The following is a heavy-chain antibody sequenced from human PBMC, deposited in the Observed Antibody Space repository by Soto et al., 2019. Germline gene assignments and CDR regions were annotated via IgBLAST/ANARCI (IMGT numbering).Heavy chain of an antibody. CDR3: ARQGLYDLWSRYSDAFAI. Sequence: QVQLQESGPGLVKPSETLSLTCTVSGGSVSSGSYQWSWIRQPPGKGLEWIGYIYYTGSTNFNPSPTSLRTIALDTSQNQFSLKLSSVTAADPAVYYCARQGLYDLWSRYSDAFAIWGHGTRVTVSS. V-gene: IGHV4-61*01. CDR2: IYYTGST. CDR1: GGSVSSGSYQ. D-gene: IGHD3-3*01. J-gene: IGHJ3*02.